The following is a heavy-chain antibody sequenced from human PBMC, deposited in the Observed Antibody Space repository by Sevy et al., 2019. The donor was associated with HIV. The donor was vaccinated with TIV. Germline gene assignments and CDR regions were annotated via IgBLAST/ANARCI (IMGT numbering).Heavy chain of an antibody. CDR1: GFTFSNAW. CDR2: IKSKTDGGTT. D-gene: IGHD6-13*01. Sequence: GGSLRLSCAASGFTFSNAWMSWVRQAPGKGLEWVGRIKSKTDGGTTDYAAPVKGRFTISRDDSENTLYLQMNSLKTEDTAVYYCRRQQLVNYYYYGMDVWGQGTTVTVSS. J-gene: IGHJ6*02. CDR3: RRQQLVNYYYYGMDV. V-gene: IGHV3-15*01.